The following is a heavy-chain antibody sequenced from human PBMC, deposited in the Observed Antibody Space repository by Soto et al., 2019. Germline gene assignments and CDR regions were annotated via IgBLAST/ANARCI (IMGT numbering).Heavy chain of an antibody. Sequence: GGSLRLSCAASGFSFSDYSMTWVRQAPGRGLQWVSSLTADGTTFYADSVKGRFTISRDNSKNTLSLQMHSLRTEDTALYYCAKRATTVPTPGNYFDCWGQGTLVTVSS. J-gene: IGHJ4*02. V-gene: IGHV3-23*01. D-gene: IGHD2-15*01. CDR3: AKRATTVPTPGNYFDC. CDR1: GFSFSDYS. CDR2: LTADGTT.